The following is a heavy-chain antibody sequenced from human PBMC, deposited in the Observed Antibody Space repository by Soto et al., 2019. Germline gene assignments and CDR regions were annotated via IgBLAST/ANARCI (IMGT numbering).Heavy chain of an antibody. Sequence: SETLSLTCTVSGGSMSSSSHSWGWIRQPPGKGLEWIGSIYSSGTTYYNPSLKSRVTISIDRSKNQFSLKLSSVTAADTAVYYCARVPDYWGQGILVTVSS. CDR3: ARVPDY. CDR1: GGSMSSSSHS. CDR2: IYSSGTT. V-gene: IGHV4-39*07. D-gene: IGHD2-2*01. J-gene: IGHJ4*02.